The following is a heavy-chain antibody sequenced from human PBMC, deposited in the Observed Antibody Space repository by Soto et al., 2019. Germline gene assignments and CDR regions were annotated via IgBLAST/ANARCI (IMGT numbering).Heavy chain of an antibody. J-gene: IGHJ4*02. CDR3: VRVGFANRHPARILDS. D-gene: IGHD2-15*01. Sequence: QGLEWMGGIIPIFGTANYAQKFQGRVTITEDESTSTAYMELSRLRSEDTAVYYCVRVGFANRHPARILDSWCQGTLVT. V-gene: IGHV1-69*01. CDR2: IIPIFGTA.